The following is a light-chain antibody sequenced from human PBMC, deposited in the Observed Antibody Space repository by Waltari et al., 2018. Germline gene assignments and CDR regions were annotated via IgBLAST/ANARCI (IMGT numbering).Light chain of an antibody. CDR3: QSFDSTLSGSYVV. Sequence: QPVLTQPPSVSGAPGQRVTISCTGSRSNIGSGYDVHWYQQLPGSAPKLLISNNSHRPSGVPDRFSGSKSGTSASLAITGLQAEDEADYYCQSFDSTLSGSYVVFGGGTKLTVL. CDR1: RSNIGSGYD. V-gene: IGLV1-40*01. CDR2: NNS. J-gene: IGLJ2*01.